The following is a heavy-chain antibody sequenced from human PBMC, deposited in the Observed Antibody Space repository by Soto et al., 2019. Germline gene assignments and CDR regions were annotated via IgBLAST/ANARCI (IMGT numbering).Heavy chain of an antibody. J-gene: IGHJ3*02. Sequence: EVQLLESGGGMVEPRGSVKLSCAASAFSFGTYVMNWVRQAPGKGLEWVSGISGSGGRVYSADSVKGRFTISRDNSRNTLYLQMNSLRAEDTAIYYCAMTRLYDTGTNDYHRDALDIWGQGTQVTVSS. CDR3: AMTRLYDTGTNDYHRDALDI. V-gene: IGHV3-23*01. CDR1: AFSFGTYV. CDR2: ISGSGGRV. D-gene: IGHD3-22*01.